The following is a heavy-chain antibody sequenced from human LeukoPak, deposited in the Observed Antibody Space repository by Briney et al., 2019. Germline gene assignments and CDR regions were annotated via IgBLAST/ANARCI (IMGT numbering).Heavy chain of an antibody. CDR3: AKSPPPTVVTATPPVNFSDS. Sequence: GASVKVSCKASGYTFNNFDINWVRQATGQGLEWMGRMSPNSGNTVYAQKFQGRVTLTRNTSIGTAYMELSSLTSEDTAVYYCAKSPPPTVVTATPPVNFSDSWGQGTLVTVSS. V-gene: IGHV1-8*02. CDR1: GYTFNNFD. CDR2: MSPNSGNT. D-gene: IGHD4-23*01. J-gene: IGHJ5*01.